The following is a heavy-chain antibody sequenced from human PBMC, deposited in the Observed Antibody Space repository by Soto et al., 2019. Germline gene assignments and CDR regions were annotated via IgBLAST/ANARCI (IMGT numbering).Heavy chain of an antibody. CDR2: ISSSSSTI. V-gene: IGHV3-48*02. D-gene: IGHD3-22*01. Sequence: GSLRLSCAASGFTFSSYSMNWVRQAPGKGLEWVSYISSSSSTIYYADSVKGRFTISRDNAKNSLYLQMNSLRDEDTAVYYCARDGYYYDSSGTDAFDIWGQGTMVTVSS. CDR3: ARDGYYYDSSGTDAFDI. J-gene: IGHJ3*02. CDR1: GFTFSSYS.